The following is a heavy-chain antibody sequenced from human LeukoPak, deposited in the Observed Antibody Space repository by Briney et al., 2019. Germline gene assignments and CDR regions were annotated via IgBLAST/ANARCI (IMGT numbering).Heavy chain of an antibody. J-gene: IGHJ3*02. V-gene: IGHV3-21*01. Sequence: GGSLRLSCAASGFTFSSYSMNWVRQAPGKGLEWVSSISSSSSYIYYADSVKGRFTTSRDNAKNSLYLQMNSLRAEDTAVYYCARDRWIVGATPDAFDIWGQGTMVTVSS. CDR2: ISSSSSYI. D-gene: IGHD1-26*01. CDR1: GFTFSSYS. CDR3: ARDRWIVGATPDAFDI.